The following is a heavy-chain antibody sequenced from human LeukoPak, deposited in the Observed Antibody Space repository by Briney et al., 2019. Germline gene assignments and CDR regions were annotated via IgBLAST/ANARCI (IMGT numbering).Heavy chain of an antibody. CDR3: AKDSRGGPDYLAAAGYYYGMDV. CDR1: GFNFTNYA. Sequence: GGSLRLSCAASGFNFTNYAMSWVRQAPAKGLEWVSALSGRGSNTYYADSVKGRFTISRDNSKNTLYLQMNSLRAEDTAVYYCAKDSRGGPDYLAAAGYYYGMDVWGQGTTVTVSS. J-gene: IGHJ6*02. D-gene: IGHD6-13*01. CDR2: LSGRGSNT. V-gene: IGHV3-23*01.